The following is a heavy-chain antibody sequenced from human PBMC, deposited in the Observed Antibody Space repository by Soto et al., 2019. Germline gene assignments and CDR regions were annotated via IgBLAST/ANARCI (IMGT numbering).Heavy chain of an antibody. D-gene: IGHD6-6*01. J-gene: IGHJ4*02. CDR3: ARQAARNYIDS. CDR1: GFTFSDYS. V-gene: IGHV3-11*01. Sequence: LSCVASGFTFSDYSMSWIRQAPGKGLEWLAFIDSRGRTLSYADSVRGRFTISRDNAENSVYLQMDSLRADDTAAYYCARQAARNYIDSWGQGNSVTVSS. CDR2: IDSRGRTL.